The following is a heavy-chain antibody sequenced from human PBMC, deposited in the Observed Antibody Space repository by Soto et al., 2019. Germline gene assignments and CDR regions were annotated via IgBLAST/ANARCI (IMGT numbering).Heavy chain of an antibody. CDR2: ISSSGGST. V-gene: IGHV3-23*01. CDR1: GFTFSSYA. J-gene: IGHJ4*02. CDR3: AKGGIRYFDWPQTYFDY. Sequence: EVQLLESGGGLVQPGGSLRLSCAASGFTFSSYAMTWVRQAPGKGLERVSAISSSGGSTYYADSVKGRFTISRDNSKNTLYLQMNSLRAEDTAVYFCAKGGIRYFDWPQTYFDYWGQGTLVTVSS. D-gene: IGHD3-9*01.